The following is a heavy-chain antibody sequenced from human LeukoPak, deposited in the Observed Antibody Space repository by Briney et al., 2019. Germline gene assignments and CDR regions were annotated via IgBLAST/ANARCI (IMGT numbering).Heavy chain of an antibody. D-gene: IGHD6-13*01. CDR1: GYNFTGYY. Sequence: GASVTVSCKASGYNFTGYYMHWVRQAPGQGLEWMGWINPNSGGTNYAQKFQGRVTMTRDMSISTAYMELSRLRSDDTAVYYCAREAAAPGENYFDYWGQGTLVTVSS. CDR3: AREAAAPGENYFDY. CDR2: INPNSGGT. V-gene: IGHV1-2*02. J-gene: IGHJ4*02.